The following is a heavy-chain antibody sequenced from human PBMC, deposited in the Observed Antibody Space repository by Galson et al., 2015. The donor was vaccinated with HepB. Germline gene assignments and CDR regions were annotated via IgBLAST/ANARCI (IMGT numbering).Heavy chain of an antibody. J-gene: IGHJ4*02. CDR1: GFTFSSYG. D-gene: IGHD3-22*01. Sequence: LRLSCAASGFTFSSYGMHWVRQAPGKGLEWVAVISLDGSSEHYAHSVKGRFTLSRDNSKDTLYLQMNSLRAEDTAVYYCAKGRYEYDSRGHYYGPYLDYWGLGTLVIVSS. CDR2: ISLDGSSE. V-gene: IGHV3-30*18. CDR3: AKGRYEYDSRGHYYGPYLDY.